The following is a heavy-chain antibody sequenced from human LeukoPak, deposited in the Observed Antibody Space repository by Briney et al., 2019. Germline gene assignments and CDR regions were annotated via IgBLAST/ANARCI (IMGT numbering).Heavy chain of an antibody. J-gene: IGHJ5*02. D-gene: IGHD4-11*01. CDR3: ARHHYSNPLGWFDP. Sequence: SETLSLTCTVSGGSISSSSYYWGWIRQPPGKGLEWIGSIYYSGSTYYNPSLKSRVTISVDTSKNQFSLKLSSVTAADTAVYYCARHHYSNPLGWFDPWGQGTLVTVSS. CDR2: IYYSGST. CDR1: GGSISSSSYY. V-gene: IGHV4-39*01.